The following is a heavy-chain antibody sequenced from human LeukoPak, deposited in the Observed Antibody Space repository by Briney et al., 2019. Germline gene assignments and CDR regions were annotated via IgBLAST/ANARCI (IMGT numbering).Heavy chain of an antibody. Sequence: GGSLRLSCAASGFSFNTFGMNWVRQAPGKGLEGVSFIPYDGGNKYYADSVKGRFTISRDNSKNTLYLEMNSLRTEDTAVYYCAKDLRWIVGGDYWGQGNLVTVSS. V-gene: IGHV3-30*02. J-gene: IGHJ4*02. D-gene: IGHD4-23*01. CDR2: IPYDGGNK. CDR3: AKDLRWIVGGDY. CDR1: GFSFNTFG.